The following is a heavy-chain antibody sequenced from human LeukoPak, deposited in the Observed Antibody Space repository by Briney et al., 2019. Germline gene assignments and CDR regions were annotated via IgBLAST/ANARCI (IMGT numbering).Heavy chain of an antibody. Sequence: PGGSLRLSCAASGFTFSSYSMHWVRQAPGKGLEWVAVISYDGSNKYYADSVKGRFTISRDNSKNTLYLQMNSLRAEDTAVYYCARDMESGSFAFDYWGQGTLVTVSS. CDR2: ISYDGSNK. V-gene: IGHV3-30*03. D-gene: IGHD1-26*01. CDR3: ARDMESGSFAFDY. J-gene: IGHJ4*02. CDR1: GFTFSSYS.